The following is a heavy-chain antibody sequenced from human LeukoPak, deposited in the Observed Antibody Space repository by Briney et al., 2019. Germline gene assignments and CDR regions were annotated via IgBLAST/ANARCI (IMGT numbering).Heavy chain of an antibody. Sequence: GGSLRLSCAASGFTFSNYGMHWVRQAPGKGLEWVSVIYSGGSTYYADSVKGRFTISRDNSKNTLYLQMNSLRAEDTAVYYCARGAYCGGDCYSGFRYFDYWGQGTLVTVSS. J-gene: IGHJ4*02. CDR2: IYSGGST. D-gene: IGHD2-21*02. V-gene: IGHV3-66*01. CDR3: ARGAYCGGDCYSGFRYFDY. CDR1: GFTFSNYG.